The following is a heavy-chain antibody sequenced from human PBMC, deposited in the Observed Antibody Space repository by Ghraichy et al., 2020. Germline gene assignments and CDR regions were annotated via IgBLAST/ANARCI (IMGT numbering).Heavy chain of an antibody. D-gene: IGHD3-16*01. CDR3: ARRLGANYFYCVMDI. J-gene: IGHJ6*02. V-gene: IGHV4-59*01. CDR1: GVSISGNC. CDR2: IYYSGST. Sequence: GSLRLSCTVSGVSISGNCWSWIRQPPGKGLEWIGYIYYSGSTNYNPSLKSRVTISEDTSKNQFSLRLSSVTAADTAVYYCARRLGANYFYCVMDIWGQGTPVTVSS.